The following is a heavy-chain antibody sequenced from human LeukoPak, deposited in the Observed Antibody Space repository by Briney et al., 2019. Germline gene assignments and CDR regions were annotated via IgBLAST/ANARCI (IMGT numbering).Heavy chain of an antibody. CDR3: ARHPRAILVRGPRGAFDI. J-gene: IGHJ3*02. Sequence: SETLSLTCAVYGGSFSGYYWSWIRQPPGKGLEWIGEINHSGSTNYNPSLKSRVTISVDTSKNQFSLKLSSVTAADTAVYYCARHPRAILVRGPRGAFDIWGQGTMVTVSS. D-gene: IGHD3-10*01. V-gene: IGHV4-34*01. CDR2: INHSGST. CDR1: GGSFSGYY.